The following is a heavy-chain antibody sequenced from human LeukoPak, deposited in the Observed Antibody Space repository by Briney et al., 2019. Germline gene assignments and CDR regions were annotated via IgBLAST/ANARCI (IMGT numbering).Heavy chain of an antibody. CDR1: GFTFSSYS. CDR2: ISSSSSTI. D-gene: IGHD3-3*01. CDR3: AREHPYDFWSGYYSLDY. Sequence: QTGGSLRLSCAASGFTFSSYSMNWVRQAPGKGLEWVSYISSSSSTIYYADSVKGRFTISRDNAKNSLYLQMNSLRAEDTAVYYCAREHPYDFWSGYYSLDYWGQGTLVTVSS. J-gene: IGHJ4*02. V-gene: IGHV3-48*01.